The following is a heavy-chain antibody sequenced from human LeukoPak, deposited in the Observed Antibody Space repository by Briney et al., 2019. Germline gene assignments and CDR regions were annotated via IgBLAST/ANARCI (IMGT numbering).Heavy chain of an antibody. J-gene: IGHJ4*02. CDR3: ARDHNWNDAGGFDY. D-gene: IGHD1-1*01. CDR2: IYYSGST. V-gene: IGHV4-59*01. Sequence: PSETLSLTRTVSGGSISSYYWSWIRQPPGKGLEWIGYIYYSGSTNYNPSLKSRVTISVDTSKNQFSLKLSSVTAADTAVYYCARDHNWNDAGGFDYWGQGTLVTVSS. CDR1: GGSISSYY.